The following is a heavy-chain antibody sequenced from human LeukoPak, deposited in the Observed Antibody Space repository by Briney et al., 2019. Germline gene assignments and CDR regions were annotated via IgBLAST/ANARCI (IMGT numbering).Heavy chain of an antibody. D-gene: IGHD3-3*01. CDR3: ARVQYYDFWSGYYPEYNWFDP. J-gene: IGHJ5*02. V-gene: IGHV3-7*01. Sequence: PGGSLRLSCAASGFTFSSYWMSWVRQAPGKGLEWVANIKQDGSEKYYVDSVKGRFTISRDNAKNSLYLQMNSLRAEDTAVYYCARVQYYDFWSGYYPEYNWFDPWGQGTLVTVSS. CDR1: GFTFSSYW. CDR2: IKQDGSEK.